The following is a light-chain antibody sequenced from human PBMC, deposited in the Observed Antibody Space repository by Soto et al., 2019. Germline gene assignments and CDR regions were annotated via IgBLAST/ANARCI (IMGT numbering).Light chain of an antibody. CDR2: KAS. J-gene: IGKJ4*01. CDR1: QSINNW. CDR3: QQYNSCVT. V-gene: IGKV1-5*03. Sequence: DIQMTQSPSTLSASVGDRVTITCRASQSINNWLAWYQQKPGKAPNLLIYKASTFQSGVPSRFSGSGSGTKFTLIISSLQPDDFATYYCQQYNSCVTGGGGTKVEIK.